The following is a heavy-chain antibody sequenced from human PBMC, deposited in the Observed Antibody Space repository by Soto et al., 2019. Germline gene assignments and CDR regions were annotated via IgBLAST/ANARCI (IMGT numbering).Heavy chain of an antibody. J-gene: IGHJ4*02. CDR1: GGSISSGGYS. V-gene: IGHV4-30-2*01. Sequence: QLQLQESGSGLVKPSQTLSLTCAVSGGSISSGGYSWSWIRQPPGKGLEWIGYIYHSGSTYYNPSLKSRVTISVDRSKNQFSLKLSYVTAADTAVYYCAREGYSGYDSPGYFDYWGQGTLVTVSS. D-gene: IGHD5-12*01. CDR2: IYHSGST. CDR3: AREGYSGYDSPGYFDY.